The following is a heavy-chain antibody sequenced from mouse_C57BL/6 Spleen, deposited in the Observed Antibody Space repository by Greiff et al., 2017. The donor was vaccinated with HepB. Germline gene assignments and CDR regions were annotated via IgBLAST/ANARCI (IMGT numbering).Heavy chain of an antibody. CDR3: AREVVATDYYAMDY. D-gene: IGHD1-1*01. J-gene: IGHJ4*01. Sequence: VKLQESGAELVRPGTSVKVSCKASGYAFTNYLIEWVKQRPGQGLEWIGVINPGSGGTNYNEKFKGKATLTADKSSSTAYMQLSSLTSEDSAVYFCAREVVATDYYAMDYWGQGTSVTVSS. CDR1: GYAFTNYL. CDR2: INPGSGGT. V-gene: IGHV1-54*01.